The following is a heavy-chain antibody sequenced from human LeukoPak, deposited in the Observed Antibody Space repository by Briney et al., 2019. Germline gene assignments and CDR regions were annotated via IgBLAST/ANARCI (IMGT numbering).Heavy chain of an antibody. CDR2: IHYSGST. CDR1: GGSITNYY. CDR3: ARGRDGYNSEYFQH. J-gene: IGHJ1*01. D-gene: IGHD5-24*01. Sequence: SETLSLTCTVSGGSITNYYWTWIRQPPGKGLEWIGYIHYSGSTNYNPSLKSRVTISVDTSKNQFSLKLSSVTAADTAVYYCARGRDGYNSEYFQHWGQGTLVTVSS. V-gene: IGHV4-59*01.